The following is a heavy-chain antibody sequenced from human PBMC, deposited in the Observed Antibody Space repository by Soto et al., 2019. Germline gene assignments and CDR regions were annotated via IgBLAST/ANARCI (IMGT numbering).Heavy chain of an antibody. CDR2: IYYSGST. D-gene: IGHD1-20*01. V-gene: IGHV4-31*02. J-gene: IGHJ6*02. Sequence: PSETLSLTCTVSGGSISSGGYYWSWIRQHPGKGLEWIGYIYYSGSTYYNPSLKSRVTISVDTSKNQFSLKLSSVTAADTAVYYCARVPYGGGYFWNYYYGMDVWGQGTTVTVSS. CDR1: GGSISSGGYY. CDR3: ARVPYGGGYFWNYYYGMDV.